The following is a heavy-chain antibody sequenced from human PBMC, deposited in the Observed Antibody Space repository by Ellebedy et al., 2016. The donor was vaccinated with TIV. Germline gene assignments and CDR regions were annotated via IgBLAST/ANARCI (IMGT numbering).Heavy chain of an antibody. J-gene: IGHJ4*02. CDR2: TSGSGGMM. CDR1: GFIFSSYY. V-gene: IGHV3-48*03. CDR3: ARRSRGPSYYFDY. Sequence: PGGSLRLSCVASGFIFSSYYMTWVRQAPGKGLEWISYTSGSGGMMDHADSVKGRFTISRDNAKNSLYLQLSSLRAEDTAVYYCARRSRGPSYYFDYWGQGALVTVSS. D-gene: IGHD3-10*01.